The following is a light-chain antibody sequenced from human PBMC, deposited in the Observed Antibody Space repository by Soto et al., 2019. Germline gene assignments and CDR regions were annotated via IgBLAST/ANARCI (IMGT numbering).Light chain of an antibody. J-gene: IGKJ2*01. CDR2: AAT. V-gene: IGKV1-6*01. Sequence: AIQMTQSPSSLSASVGDRVTITCRASQGIRNDLAWYQQKPGRAPKLLIYAATSLESEVPSRFSGSGSGTDFTLTISSLQPEDFATYYCLQDYNYPRTFGQGTRLEI. CDR1: QGIRND. CDR3: LQDYNYPRT.